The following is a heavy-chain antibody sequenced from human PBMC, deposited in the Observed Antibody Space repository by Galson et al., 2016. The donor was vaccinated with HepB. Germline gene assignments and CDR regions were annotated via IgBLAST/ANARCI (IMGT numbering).Heavy chain of an antibody. V-gene: IGHV3-23*01. D-gene: IGHD2-2*01. J-gene: IGHJ5*02. CDR1: GFTFSNYA. CDR2: ISGGGDTT. Sequence: SLRLSCAASGFTFSNYAMSWVRQAPGKGLEWVSSISGGGDTTYDADAVRGRFTISRDNSRNTLPLQMDSLRAEDSAIYYCAKGNIVQVPAAPYAWGQGALVTVSS. CDR3: AKGNIVQVPAAPYA.